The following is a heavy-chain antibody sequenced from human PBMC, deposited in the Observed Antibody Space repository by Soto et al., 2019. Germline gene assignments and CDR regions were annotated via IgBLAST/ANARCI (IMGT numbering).Heavy chain of an antibody. J-gene: IGHJ3*02. Sequence: SVKVSCKASGGTFSSYTISWVRQAPGQGLEWMGRIIPILGIANYAQKFQGRVTITADKSTSTAYMELSSLRSEDTAVYYCARDMIEYYYGSGGLMRALDIWGQGTMVTVSS. CDR2: IIPILGIA. CDR1: GGTFSSYT. D-gene: IGHD3-10*01. V-gene: IGHV1-69*04. CDR3: ARDMIEYYYGSGGLMRALDI.